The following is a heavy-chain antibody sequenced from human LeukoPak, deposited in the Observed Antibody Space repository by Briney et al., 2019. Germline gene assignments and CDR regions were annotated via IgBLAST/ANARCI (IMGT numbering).Heavy chain of an antibody. CDR3: ARDGSSYYYYGMDV. D-gene: IGHD6-6*01. J-gene: IGHJ6*02. V-gene: IGHV1-69*04. CDR1: GGTFSSYA. CDR2: IIPILGIA. Sequence: ASVKVSCKASGGTFSSYAISWVRQAPGRGLEWMGRIIPILGIANYAQKFQGRVTITADKSTSTAYMELSSLRSEDTAVYYCARDGSSYYYYGMDVWGQGTTVTVSS.